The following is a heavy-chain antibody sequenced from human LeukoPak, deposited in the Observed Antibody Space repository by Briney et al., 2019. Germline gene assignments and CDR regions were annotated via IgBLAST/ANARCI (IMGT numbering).Heavy chain of an antibody. J-gene: IGHJ4*02. CDR2: IYGSETT. Sequence: SETLSLTCTVSGVSMSKHYWSWSRQPPGKGLEWIGYIYGSETTNYNPPLKSQVTMSVASSNNHFSLNMSSVTAADTALYYCASRPGGSTWYGVFDFWSRGTLVTVSS. V-gene: IGHV4-59*11. CDR1: GVSMSKHY. CDR3: ASRPGGSTWYGVFDF. D-gene: IGHD6-13*01.